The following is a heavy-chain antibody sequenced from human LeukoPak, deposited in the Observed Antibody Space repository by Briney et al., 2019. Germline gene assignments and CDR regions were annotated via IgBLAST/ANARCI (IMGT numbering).Heavy chain of an antibody. CDR2: ISYDGSNK. V-gene: IGHV3-30*03. CDR3: ATLPYYYDSSGSYYFDY. CDR1: GISFSRHG. J-gene: IGHJ4*02. D-gene: IGHD3-22*01. Sequence: GGSLRLSCAASGISFSRHGMNWVRQAPGKGLEWVATISYDGSNKYYADSVKGRFTISRDNSKNTLYLQMNSLRVEDTAVYYCATLPYYYDSSGSYYFDYWGQGTLVTVSS.